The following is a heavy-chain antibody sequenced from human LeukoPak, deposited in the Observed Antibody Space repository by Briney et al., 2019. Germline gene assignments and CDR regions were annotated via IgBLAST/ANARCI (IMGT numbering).Heavy chain of an antibody. V-gene: IGHV5-51*01. D-gene: IGHD4-17*01. Sequence: PGEALKISCKGSGYSFTSYWIGWGRQMPGKGLECMGIIYPCDSDTRYSPSFEGQVTISADKSISTAYLQWSSLKASDTAMYYCARQGHDFGDSDDYWGQGTLVTVSS. J-gene: IGHJ4*02. CDR1: GYSFTSYW. CDR3: ARQGHDFGDSDDY. CDR2: IYPCDSDT.